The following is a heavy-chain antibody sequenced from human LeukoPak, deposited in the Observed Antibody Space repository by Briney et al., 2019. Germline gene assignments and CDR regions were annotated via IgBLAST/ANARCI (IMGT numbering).Heavy chain of an antibody. J-gene: IGHJ4*02. D-gene: IGHD1-26*01. Sequence: VASVNVSCKASGGTFSNYGFSWVRQAPGQGLEWMGGIIPMFGKAEYAQKFQDRFTITTDESTSTAYMELSSLISEDTAVYYCGRQSGSFPTGSFDYWGQGTLVTVPS. CDR1: GGTFSNYG. CDR2: IIPMFGKA. V-gene: IGHV1-69*05. CDR3: GRQSGSFPTGSFDY.